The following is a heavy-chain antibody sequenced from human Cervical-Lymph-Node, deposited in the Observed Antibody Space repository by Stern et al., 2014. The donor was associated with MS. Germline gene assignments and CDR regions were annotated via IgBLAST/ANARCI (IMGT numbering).Heavy chain of an antibody. D-gene: IGHD6-13*01. CDR3: ARHGYSLFSFQH. Sequence: QVQLQESGPGLVKPSETLSLTCTVSGGSISSSSYYWGWIRQPPGKGLEWMGSIYYSGSTYYNPPLKSLFPISVNTPKTEFSLRLSFVTAADTAVYYCARHGYSLFSFQHWGQGTLVTVSS. CDR1: GGSISSSSYY. CDR2: IYYSGST. J-gene: IGHJ1*01. V-gene: IGHV4-39*01.